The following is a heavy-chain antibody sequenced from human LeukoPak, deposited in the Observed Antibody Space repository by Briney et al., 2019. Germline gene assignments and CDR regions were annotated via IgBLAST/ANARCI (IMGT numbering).Heavy chain of an antibody. V-gene: IGHV4-34*01. CDR3: ARSLGYVDRLAFGY. CDR1: GGSFSGYY. CDR2: INHSGST. D-gene: IGHD3-9*01. J-gene: IGHJ4*02. Sequence: PSETLSLTCAASGGSFSGYYSSWIRQPPGKGLEWIGEINHSGSTNYNPYRKGRVTTAVDTSKNQFSLSLSSVDAAATAVYYWARSLGYVDRLAFGYWGQGTLVTVSS.